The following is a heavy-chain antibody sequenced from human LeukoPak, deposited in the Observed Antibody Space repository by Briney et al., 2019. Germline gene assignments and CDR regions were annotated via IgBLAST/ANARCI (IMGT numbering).Heavy chain of an antibody. CDR2: IIPISGTA. CDR3: ARGGTFYRRTLLNYFDY. J-gene: IGHJ4*02. Sequence: SVKVSGKASGGTFSSYAISWVRQAPGQGLEWMGGIIPISGTANYAQKFQGRVTFTTDESTSTAYMELTSLRSEDTAVYYCARGGTFYRRTLLNYFDYWGQGSLVTVSS. CDR1: GGTFSSYA. D-gene: IGHD1-14*01. V-gene: IGHV1-69*05.